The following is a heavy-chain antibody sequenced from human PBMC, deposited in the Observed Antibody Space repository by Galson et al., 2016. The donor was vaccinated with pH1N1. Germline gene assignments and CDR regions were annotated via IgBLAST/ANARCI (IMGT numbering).Heavy chain of an antibody. CDR3: ARQPNTMTTIDF. J-gene: IGHJ4*02. V-gene: IGHV5-51*01. D-gene: IGHD3-3*01. Sequence: KVSCKASGYTFTDYYIHWVRQMPGKGLEWMGIIFPDDSDTRYSPSFQGQVTISADKSIHTAYLQWTSLKASDTAMYFCARQPNTMTTIDFWGQGTLVTVSS. CDR1: GYTFTDYY. CDR2: IFPDDSDT.